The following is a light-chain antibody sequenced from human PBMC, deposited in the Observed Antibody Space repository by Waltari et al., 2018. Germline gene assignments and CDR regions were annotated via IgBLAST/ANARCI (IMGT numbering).Light chain of an antibody. CDR3: SSYTSSSTLV. CDR2: EVS. J-gene: IGLJ2*01. CDR1: SSAVGGYNY. V-gene: IGLV2-14*01. Sequence: QSALTQPASVSGSPGQSITTSCTGTSSAVGGYNYVSWYQQHPGKAPKLMIYEVSNRPSGVSNRFSGSKSGNTASLTISGLQAEDEADYYCSSYTSSSTLVFGGGTKLTVL.